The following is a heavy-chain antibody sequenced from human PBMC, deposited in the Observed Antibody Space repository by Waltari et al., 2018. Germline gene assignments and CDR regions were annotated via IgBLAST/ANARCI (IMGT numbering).Heavy chain of an antibody. CDR3: ARHLYSIDYLELDN. CDR1: GFTFINYA. V-gene: IGHV3-23*01. D-gene: IGHD3-22*01. J-gene: IGHJ4*02. Sequence: EGHLLESGGGLVQPGGSLRLSCVASGFTFINYAMSWVRQAPGRGREWGSGMSDSGVVQKDADSVTGRFTVSRHNSKNTLYLQLNSLRAEDTAVYYCARHLYSIDYLELDNWGQGTLVTVSS. CDR2: MSDSGVVQ.